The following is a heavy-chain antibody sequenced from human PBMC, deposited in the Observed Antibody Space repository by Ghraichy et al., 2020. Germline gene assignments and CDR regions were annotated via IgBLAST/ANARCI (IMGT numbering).Heavy chain of an antibody. CDR1: GGSISSYY. J-gene: IGHJ5*02. V-gene: IGHV4-59*08. CDR2: TYYSGST. D-gene: IGHD3-22*01. CDR3: ARQGRDYYDTSGYYGS. Sequence: SETLSLTCTVSGGSISSYYCSWIRQPPGKGLEWIGYTYYSGSTNYNPSLKSRVTISVDTSKNQFSLKLSSVTAADTAVYYCARQGRDYYDTSGYYGSWGQGTLVTVSS.